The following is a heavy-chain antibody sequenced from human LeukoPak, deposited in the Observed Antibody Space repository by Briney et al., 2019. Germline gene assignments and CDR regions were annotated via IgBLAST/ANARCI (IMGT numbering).Heavy chain of an antibody. CDR2: IHHSVST. V-gene: IGHV4-34*01. CDR1: GGSFSGYY. Sequence: PSETLSLTCAVYGGSFSGYYWSWIRQPPRKGLEWIGEIHHSVSTNYNPSLKSRFTISVDTSKNQFSLKLSSVTAADTAVYYCARVATMVRGVTVYYYYYYMDVWGKGTTVTVSS. CDR3: ARVATMVRGVTVYYYYYYMDV. J-gene: IGHJ6*03. D-gene: IGHD3-10*01.